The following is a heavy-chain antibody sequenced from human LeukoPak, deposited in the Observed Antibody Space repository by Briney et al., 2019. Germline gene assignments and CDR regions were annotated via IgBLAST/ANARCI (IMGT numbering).Heavy chain of an antibody. CDR3: ARRVVSVLYY. CDR2: ISSSGSTI. Sequence: PGGSLRLSCAASGFTFSSYEMNWVRQAPGKGLEWVSYISSSGSTIYYADSVKGRFTISRDNAKNSLYLQMNSLRAEDTAVYYCARRVVSVLYYWGQGTLVTVSS. J-gene: IGHJ4*02. V-gene: IGHV3-48*03. CDR1: GFTFSSYE. D-gene: IGHD3-22*01.